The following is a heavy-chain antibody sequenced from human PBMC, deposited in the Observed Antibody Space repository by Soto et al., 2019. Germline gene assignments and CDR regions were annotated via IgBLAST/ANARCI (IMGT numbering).Heavy chain of an antibody. V-gene: IGHV3-9*01. D-gene: IGHD1-1*01. J-gene: IGHJ4*02. CDR1: GFTFDDYA. CDR3: AKAHWNDDYFDY. Sequence: EVQLVESGGGLVQPGRSLILSCAASGFTFDDYAMHWVRQAPGKGLEWVSGISWNSGSIGYADSVKGRFTISRDNAKNSLYLQMNSLRAEDTALYYCAKAHWNDDYFDYWGQGTLVTVSS. CDR2: ISWNSGSI.